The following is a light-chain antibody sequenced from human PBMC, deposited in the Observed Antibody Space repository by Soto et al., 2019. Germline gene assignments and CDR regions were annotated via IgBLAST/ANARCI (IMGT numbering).Light chain of an antibody. CDR3: QQYNNWPWT. V-gene: IGKV3-15*01. CDR1: QSVASN. CDR2: DAS. Sequence: EIVVTQSPATLSVSPGERATLSCRASQSVASNLAWYQQQPGQAPRLLIYDASTRATGVPARFSGSGSGTEFTLSISSLQSEDSAVYYCQQYNNWPWTFGQGTKVDIK. J-gene: IGKJ1*01.